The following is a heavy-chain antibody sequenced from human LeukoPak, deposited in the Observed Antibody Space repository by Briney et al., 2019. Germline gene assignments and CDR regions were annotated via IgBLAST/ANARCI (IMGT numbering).Heavy chain of an antibody. CDR2: IYYSGST. CDR3: ARYYDFWSGYYPTQDYYYYMDV. J-gene: IGHJ6*03. D-gene: IGHD3-3*01. CDR1: GGSISSYY. V-gene: IGHV4-59*01. Sequence: PSETLSLTCTDSGGSISSYYWSWIRQPPGKGLEWIGYIYYSGSTNYNPSLKSRVTISVDTSKNQFSLKLSSVTAADTAVYYCARYYDFWSGYYPTQDYYYYMDVWGKGTTVTVSS.